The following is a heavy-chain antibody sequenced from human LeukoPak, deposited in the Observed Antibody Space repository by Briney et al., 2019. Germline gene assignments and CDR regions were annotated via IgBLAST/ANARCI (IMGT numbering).Heavy chain of an antibody. V-gene: IGHV4-39*01. CDR3: VRGSTLRHYQY. Sequence: SEPLSLTCTVSGGSISSTTYYWGWIRRPPGKGLEWIGSIYYSGSTYYNPSLKSRVTVSVDTSKNQFSLILSSVTAADTAVYYCVRGSTLRHYQYWGQGTLVTVSS. CDR1: GGSISSTTYY. J-gene: IGHJ4*02. CDR2: IYYSGST. D-gene: IGHD3-16*01.